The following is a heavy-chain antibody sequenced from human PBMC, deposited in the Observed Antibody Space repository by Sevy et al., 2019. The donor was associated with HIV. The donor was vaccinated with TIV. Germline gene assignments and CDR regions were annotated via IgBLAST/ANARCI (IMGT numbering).Heavy chain of an antibody. D-gene: IGHD6-13*01. CDR2: IVPSFDLS. CDR1: GVTFSGYA. J-gene: IGHJ3*01. V-gene: IGHV1-69*13. CDR3: ARPQRPSGDSSSGDAFDV. Sequence: ASVKVSCKASGVTFSGYAINWVRQTPGQGLEWMGWIVPSFDLSKYAQKFQGRVTFTADESTDTAYMKLSSLRSDDTAVHYCARPQRPSGDSSSGDAFDVWGQGTMVTVSS.